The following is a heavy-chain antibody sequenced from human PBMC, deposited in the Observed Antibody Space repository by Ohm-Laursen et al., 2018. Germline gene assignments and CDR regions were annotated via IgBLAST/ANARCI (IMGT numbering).Heavy chain of an antibody. Sequence: SLRLSCTASGFTFDDYAMHWVRQAPGKGLVWVSRIRSDGSKTGYADSVKGRFTISRDNAKNTLYLQMNSLRAEDTAMYYCASLGYCSGGTCNTDYWGQGTLVTVSS. V-gene: IGHV3-74*01. CDR2: IRSDGSKT. CDR1: GFTFDDYA. CDR3: ASLGYCSGGTCNTDY. J-gene: IGHJ4*02. D-gene: IGHD2-15*01.